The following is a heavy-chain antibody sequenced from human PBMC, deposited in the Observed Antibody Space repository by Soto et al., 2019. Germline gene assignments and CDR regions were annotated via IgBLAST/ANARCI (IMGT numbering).Heavy chain of an antibody. CDR2: IYYSGST. CDR3: VRRTSSTSYGYNWFAP. J-gene: IGHJ5*02. V-gene: IGHV4-59*01. D-gene: IGHD2-2*01. CDR1: RGSRCRCS. Sequence: SLTISVACPVARGSRCRCSPCWNRQPPGKGLEWIGYIYYSGSTNYNPSLKSRVTISVDTSKNQFSLKLSSVTAADTAAYYCVRRTSSTSYGYNWFAPRGQGTLFTVS.